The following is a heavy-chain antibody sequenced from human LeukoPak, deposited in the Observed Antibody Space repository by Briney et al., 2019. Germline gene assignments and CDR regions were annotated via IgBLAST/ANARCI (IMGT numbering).Heavy chain of an antibody. D-gene: IGHD3-10*01. CDR3: ARGRAMVRGYKVYYYYGMDV. CDR1: GGSFSGYY. CDR2: INHNGST. J-gene: IGHJ6*04. V-gene: IGHV4-34*01. Sequence: SETLSLTCAVYGGSFSGYYWSWIRQPPGKGLEWIGEINHNGSTNYNPSLKGRVTISVDTSKNQFSLKLSSVTAADTAVYYCARGRAMVRGYKVYYYYGMDVWGKGTTVTVSS.